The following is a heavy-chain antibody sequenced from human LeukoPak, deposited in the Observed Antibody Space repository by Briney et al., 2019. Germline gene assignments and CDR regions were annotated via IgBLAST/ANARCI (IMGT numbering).Heavy chain of an antibody. CDR2: ISYDGNNK. D-gene: IGHD3-22*01. J-gene: IGHJ4*02. V-gene: IGHV3-30*04. Sequence: GRSLRLSCAASGFTFTNYAIHWVRQAPGKGLDWVAVISYDGNNKYYADSVKGRFTISRDNSKNTLYLQMNSLRTEDTAVYYCARGSGSYDSSSYSLLDYFDYWGQGTLVTVSS. CDR3: ARGSGSYDSSSYSLLDYFDY. CDR1: GFTFTNYA.